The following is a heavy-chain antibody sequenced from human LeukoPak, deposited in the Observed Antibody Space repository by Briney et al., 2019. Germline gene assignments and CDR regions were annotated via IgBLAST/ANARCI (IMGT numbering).Heavy chain of an antibody. V-gene: IGHV3-30-3*01. J-gene: IGHJ5*02. D-gene: IGHD3-3*01. CDR2: ISYERSNK. Sequence: PGGSLRLSCAGSGFTFKNYALHWIRQAPGKGLEWVAAISYERSNKDYADSVKGRFTISRDNSHNTVFLQMNSLRTEDTAVYFCARGKGIRYLEWLLSYHWGQGTLVTGSS. CDR1: GFTFKNYA. CDR3: ARGKGIRYLEWLLSYH.